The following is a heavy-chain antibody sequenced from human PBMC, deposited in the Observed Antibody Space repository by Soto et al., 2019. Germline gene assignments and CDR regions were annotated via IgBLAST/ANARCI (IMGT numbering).Heavy chain of an antibody. CDR1: GFTFSTYA. Sequence: GGSLRLSCAASGFTFSTYAMSLVRQAPGKGLEWVSAISGSGGSTYYADSVKGRFTISRDNYKNTLYLQMNSLRAEDTAVYYCAKAGAYRSSWYFLWFDPWGQGTLVTVSS. CDR2: ISGSGGST. J-gene: IGHJ5*02. V-gene: IGHV3-23*01. D-gene: IGHD6-13*01. CDR3: AKAGAYRSSWYFLWFDP.